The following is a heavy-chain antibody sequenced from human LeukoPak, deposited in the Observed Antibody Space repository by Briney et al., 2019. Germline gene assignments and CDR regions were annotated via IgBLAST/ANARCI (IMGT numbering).Heavy chain of an antibody. V-gene: IGHV1-69*04. Sequence: ASVKVSCKASGGTFSSYAISWVRQAPGQGLEWMGRIIPILGIANYAQKFQGRVTFTADKSTSTAYMELSSLRSEDTAVYYCASQRSYNWTRERFWYFDLWGRGTLVTVSS. D-gene: IGHD1-20*01. CDR1: GGTFSSYA. J-gene: IGHJ2*01. CDR2: IIPILGIA. CDR3: ASQRSYNWTRERFWYFDL.